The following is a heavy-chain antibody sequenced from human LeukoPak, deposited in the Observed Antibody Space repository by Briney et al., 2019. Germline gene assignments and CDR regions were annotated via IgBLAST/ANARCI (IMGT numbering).Heavy chain of an antibody. Sequence: PSETLSLTCTVSDGSISRSYYWGWIRQPPGKGLEWIGEINHSGSTNYNPSLKSRVTLSVDTSKNQSSLKLSSVTAADTAVYYCARGYCSGGSCYPPHQYWGQGTLVTVSS. V-gene: IGHV4-34*01. J-gene: IGHJ4*02. CDR1: DGSISRSYY. CDR2: INHSGST. D-gene: IGHD2-15*01. CDR3: ARGYCSGGSCYPPHQY.